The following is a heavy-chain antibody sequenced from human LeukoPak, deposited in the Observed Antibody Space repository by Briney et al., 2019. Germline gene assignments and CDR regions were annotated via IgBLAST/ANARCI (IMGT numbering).Heavy chain of an antibody. J-gene: IGHJ6*02. Sequence: PSETLSLTCSVSGGSVSSDSSYWGLIRQPPGKGLEWIGSMSYGGSTYYNPSLKSRVTISVDTSKNQFSLKLSSVTAADTAVYYCALGYCSGGSCYSRGYYYYYGMDIWGQGTTVTVSS. CDR2: MSYGGST. D-gene: IGHD2-15*01. V-gene: IGHV4-39*01. CDR3: ALGYCSGGSCYSRGYYYYYGMDI. CDR1: GGSVSSDSSY.